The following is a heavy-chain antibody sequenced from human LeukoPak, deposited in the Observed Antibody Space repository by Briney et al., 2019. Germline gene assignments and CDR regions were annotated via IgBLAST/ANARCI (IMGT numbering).Heavy chain of an antibody. Sequence: WGSLRLSCAASGFTFSSYGMSWVRQAPGKGLEWVSAISGSGGSTYYADSVKGRFTISRDNAKNSLYLQMNSLRAEDTAVYYCAELGITMIGGVRGKGTTVTISS. J-gene: IGHJ6*04. CDR2: ISGSGGST. CDR1: GFTFSSYG. CDR3: AELGITMIGGV. D-gene: IGHD3-10*02. V-gene: IGHV3-23*01.